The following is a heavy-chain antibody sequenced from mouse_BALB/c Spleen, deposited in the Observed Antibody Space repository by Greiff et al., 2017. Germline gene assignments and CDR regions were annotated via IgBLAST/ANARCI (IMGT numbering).Heavy chain of an antibody. CDR2: IYPGDGDT. Sequence: QVQLQQSGAELVRPGSSVKISCKASGYAFSSYWMNWVKQRPGQGLEWIGQIYPGDGDTNYNGKFKGKATLTADKSSSTAYMQLSSLTSEDSAVYFCARGGGNYVAWFAYWGQGTLVTVSA. D-gene: IGHD2-1*01. J-gene: IGHJ3*01. CDR1: GYAFSSYW. CDR3: ARGGGNYVAWFAY. V-gene: IGHV1-80*01.